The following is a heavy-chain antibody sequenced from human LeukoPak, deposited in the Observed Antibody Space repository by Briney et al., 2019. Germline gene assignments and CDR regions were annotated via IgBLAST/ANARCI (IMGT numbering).Heavy chain of an antibody. CDR3: ARGRVATITYAFDI. CDR2: IIPIFGTA. V-gene: IGHV1-69*01. J-gene: IGHJ3*02. CDR1: GGTFSSYA. D-gene: IGHD5-24*01. Sequence: SVKVSCKASGGTFSSYAISWVRQAPGQGLEWMGGIIPIFGTANYAQKFQGRVTITADESTSTAYMELSSLRSEDTAVYYCARGRVATITYAFDIWGQGTMVTVSS.